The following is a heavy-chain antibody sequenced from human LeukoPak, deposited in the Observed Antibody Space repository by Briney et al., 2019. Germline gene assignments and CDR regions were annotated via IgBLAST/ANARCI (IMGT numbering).Heavy chain of an antibody. CDR3: ARQDGNSKYYFDY. J-gene: IGHJ4*02. Sequence: GESLKISCKGSGYSFTYNWIGWVRQMPGKGLEWMGIIYPGDSDTRYRPSFQGQVTISVDKSISTAYLQWSSLKASDTAMYYCARQDGNSKYYFDYWGQGTLVTVSS. CDR1: GYSFTYNW. CDR2: IYPGDSDT. D-gene: IGHD1-1*01. V-gene: IGHV5-51*01.